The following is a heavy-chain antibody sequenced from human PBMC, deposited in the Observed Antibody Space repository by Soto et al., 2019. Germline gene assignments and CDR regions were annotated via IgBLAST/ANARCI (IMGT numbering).Heavy chain of an antibody. CDR2: IYYSGST. D-gene: IGHD4-17*01. CDR1: GSSISSGGYY. CDR3: ARDSPGDYVTWAAGRFFDY. V-gene: IGHV4-31*01. Sequence: QVQLQESGPGLVKPSQTLSLTCTVSGSSISSGGYYWSWIRQHPGKGLEWIGYIYYSGSTYYNPSLKSLATISVDTSKNQFSLKLSSVTAADTAVYYCARDSPGDYVTWAAGRFFDYRGQGTLVTDSS. J-gene: IGHJ4*02.